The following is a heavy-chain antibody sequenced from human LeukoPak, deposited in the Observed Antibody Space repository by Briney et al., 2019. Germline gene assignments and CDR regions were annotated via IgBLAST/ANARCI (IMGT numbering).Heavy chain of an antibody. Sequence: GGSLRLSCAASGFTFSRYNMNWVRQDLGEGLVWFSAITKRRSHISYADSAKGRFSTSRANTKNSLYLQMNSLRGDDTAVYYCARVGYISAWRAPDFDYWGQGTLVTVSS. CDR1: GFTFSRYN. D-gene: IGHD6-19*01. CDR3: ARVGYISAWRAPDFDY. J-gene: IGHJ4*02. CDR2: ITKRRSHI. V-gene: IGHV3-21*01.